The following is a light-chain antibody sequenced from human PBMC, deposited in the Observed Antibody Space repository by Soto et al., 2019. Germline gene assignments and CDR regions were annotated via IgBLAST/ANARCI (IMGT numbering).Light chain of an antibody. Sequence: EIVMTQSPATLSLSPGERATLSCRASQSVSSYLAWYQQKPGQAPSLLIYDASHRATGIPARFSGSGSGTDFTLTISSLEPEDFAVYYCQQRSNWPYTFGQGTKLEIK. CDR1: QSVSSY. V-gene: IGKV3-11*01. CDR2: DAS. J-gene: IGKJ2*01. CDR3: QQRSNWPYT.